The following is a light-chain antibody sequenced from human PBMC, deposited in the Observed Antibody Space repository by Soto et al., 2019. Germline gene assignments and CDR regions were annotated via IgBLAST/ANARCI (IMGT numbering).Light chain of an antibody. V-gene: IGKV3-20*01. Sequence: EVVLTQSPGTLSLSAGDRATLSCRASQSVNSNFLAWYQQKPGQAPRLLIYGASRRATGIPDRFSGSGSGTDFTLTISRLEPEDFAVYYCQQVGGSPLYTFGQGTKLEIK. J-gene: IGKJ2*01. CDR3: QQVGGSPLYT. CDR2: GAS. CDR1: QSVNSNF.